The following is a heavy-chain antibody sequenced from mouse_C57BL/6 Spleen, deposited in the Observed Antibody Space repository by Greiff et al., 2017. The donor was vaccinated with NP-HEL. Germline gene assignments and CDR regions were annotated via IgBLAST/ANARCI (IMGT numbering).Heavy chain of an antibody. CDR3: ANIYYDYDRGRGFDD. V-gene: IGHV1-74*01. D-gene: IGHD2-4*01. J-gene: IGHJ2*01. CDR1: GYTFTSYW. Sequence: QVQLQQPGAELVKPGASVKVSCKASGYTFTSYWMHWVKQRPGQGLEWIGRIHPSDSDTNYIQKFKGKATLTVDKSSSTAYMQLSSLTSEDSAGYYCANIYYDYDRGRGFDDWGQGTTLTVSS. CDR2: IHPSDSDT.